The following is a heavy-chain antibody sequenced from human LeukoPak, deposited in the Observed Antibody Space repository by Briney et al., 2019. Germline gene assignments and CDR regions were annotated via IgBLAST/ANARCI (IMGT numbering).Heavy chain of an antibody. V-gene: IGHV4-34*01. J-gene: IGHJ4*02. D-gene: IGHD2-8*01. CDR2: INYRGST. CDR1: GGSFSGYD. CDR3: ARVHITSIMATCAFDY. Sequence: SETLSLTCAVYGGSFSGYDWGWIRQPPGKGLEWVGEINYRGSTSYSPSLKSRVTISVDTSKNQFSLKLRSVTAADTAIYYCARVHITSIMATCAFDYWGQGTLVTVSS.